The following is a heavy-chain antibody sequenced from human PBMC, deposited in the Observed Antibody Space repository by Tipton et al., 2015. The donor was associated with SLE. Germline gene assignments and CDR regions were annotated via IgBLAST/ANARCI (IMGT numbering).Heavy chain of an antibody. CDR1: GFTFSSYA. V-gene: IGHV3-30*04. CDR3: AKGGDQLPLYYFDY. J-gene: IGHJ4*02. D-gene: IGHD2-2*01. CDR2: ISYDGGDT. Sequence: SLRLSCAASGFTFSSYAMHWVRQAPGKGLEWVAIISYDGGDTYYTDSVKGRFTISRDNSKNTLYLQMNSLRAEDTAVYYCAKGGDQLPLYYFDYWGQGTLVTVSP.